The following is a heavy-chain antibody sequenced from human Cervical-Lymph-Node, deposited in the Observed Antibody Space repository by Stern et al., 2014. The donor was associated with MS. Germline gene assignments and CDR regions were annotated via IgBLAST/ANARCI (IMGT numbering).Heavy chain of an antibody. CDR2: INPSGGCT. J-gene: IGHJ3*02. CDR3: ASARNTAFDI. Sequence: VQLVQSGAEVKKPGASVQVSCKASEYTLSYFFMPWIRQAPGQGLEWMGVINPSGGCTTYAQRFQGRFTMTRDTSTSTVFMKLSSLTSEDTAVYYCASARNTAFDIWGQGTSVIVSS. CDR1: EYTLSYFF. V-gene: IGHV1-46*03.